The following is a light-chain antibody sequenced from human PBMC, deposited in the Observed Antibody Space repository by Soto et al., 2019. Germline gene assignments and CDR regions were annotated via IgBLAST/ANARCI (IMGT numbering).Light chain of an antibody. CDR1: QGISNY. CDR2: GAS. Sequence: DIQMTQSPSSLSASVGDRVTITCRASQGISNYLAWYQQKPGKVPELLIYGASTLKSGVPSRFSGSGSGTDFTLTIGSLQPDDFATYYCQQYNSYPSMYTFGQGTKLEIK. V-gene: IGKV1-27*01. J-gene: IGKJ2*01. CDR3: QQYNSYPSMYT.